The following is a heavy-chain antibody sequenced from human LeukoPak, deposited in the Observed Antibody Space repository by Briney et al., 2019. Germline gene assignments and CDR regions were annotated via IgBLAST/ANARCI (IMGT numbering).Heavy chain of an antibody. V-gene: IGHV3-74*01. CDR3: VSFYEKY. CDR2: INSDGSSI. D-gene: IGHD2/OR15-2a*01. Sequence: GSLRLSCAASGFTFSSLWMHWVRQAPGKGLVWVSRINSDGSSISYADSVKGRFTISRDNAKNTLYLQMNSLRAEDTAVYYCVSFYEKYWGRGTLVTVSS. CDR1: GFTFSSLW. J-gene: IGHJ4*02.